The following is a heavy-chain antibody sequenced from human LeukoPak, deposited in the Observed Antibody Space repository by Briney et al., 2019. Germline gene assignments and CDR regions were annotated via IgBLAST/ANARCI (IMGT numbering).Heavy chain of an antibody. V-gene: IGHV4-39*01. J-gene: IGHJ6*03. D-gene: IGHD3-22*01. CDR3: ARHPIVVITGYMDV. CDR1: GGSISSTDYY. CDR2: IYYSGST. Sequence: PSETLSLTCTVSGGSISSTDYYWGWIRQPPGKGLEWIGSIYYSGSTYYNPSLKSRVTISVDTSKNQFSLKLSSVTAADTAVYYCARHPIVVITGYMDVWGKGTTVTVSS.